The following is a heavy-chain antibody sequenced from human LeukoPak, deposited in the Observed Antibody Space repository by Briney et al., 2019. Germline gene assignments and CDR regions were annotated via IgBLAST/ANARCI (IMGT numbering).Heavy chain of an antibody. V-gene: IGHV1-8*02. CDR3: ARRRSFSSYYEVGY. D-gene: IGHD3-22*01. Sequence: EASVKVSCKASGYTFTSYYMHWVRQATGQGLEWMGWMNPNSGNTGYAQKFQGRVTMTRNTSISTAYMELSSLRSEDTAVYYCARRRSFSSYYEVGYWGQGTLVTVSS. CDR1: GYTFTSYY. J-gene: IGHJ4*02. CDR2: MNPNSGNT.